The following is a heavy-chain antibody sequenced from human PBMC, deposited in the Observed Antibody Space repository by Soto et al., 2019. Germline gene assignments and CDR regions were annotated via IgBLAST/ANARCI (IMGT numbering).Heavy chain of an antibody. V-gene: IGHV1-3*01. Sequence: QVQLVQSGAEVKKPGASVKASCKASGYTVTSYAMHWVRQAPGQRLEWMGWINAGNGNTKYSQKFQGRITITRDTSASTAYMELSSLSSEDTAVYYCARGPAGYYESTVYYPYYFDYWGQGALVTVSS. CDR3: ARGPAGYYESTVYYPYYFDY. CDR1: GYTVTSYA. J-gene: IGHJ4*02. D-gene: IGHD3-22*01. CDR2: INAGNGNT.